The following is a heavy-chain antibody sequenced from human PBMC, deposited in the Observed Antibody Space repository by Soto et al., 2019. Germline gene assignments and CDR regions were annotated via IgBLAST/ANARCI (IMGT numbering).Heavy chain of an antibody. Sequence: ASVKVSCKVSGYTLTELSMHWVRQAPGKGLEWMGGFDPEDGETIYAQKFQGRVTMTEDTSTDTAYMELSSLRSEDTAVYYCATGLATIVSGDYYYYGMDVWGQGTTVTVSS. J-gene: IGHJ6*02. CDR1: GYTLTELS. CDR3: ATGLATIVSGDYYYYGMDV. D-gene: IGHD5-12*01. V-gene: IGHV1-24*01. CDR2: FDPEDGET.